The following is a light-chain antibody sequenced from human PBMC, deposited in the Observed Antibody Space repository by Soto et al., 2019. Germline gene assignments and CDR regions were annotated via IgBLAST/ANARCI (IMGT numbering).Light chain of an antibody. CDR1: QSVTSSY. V-gene: IGKV3-20*01. J-gene: IGKJ1*01. CDR2: GAS. Sequence: EIVLTQSPGTLSLTPGERVTLSCRASQSVTSSYIAWYQQKSGQAPRLLLYGASSRATGIPDRFRGSGSGTDFTLTISRLEPEDFAVYYCQQYGSSTTFGQGTKVDI. CDR3: QQYGSSTT.